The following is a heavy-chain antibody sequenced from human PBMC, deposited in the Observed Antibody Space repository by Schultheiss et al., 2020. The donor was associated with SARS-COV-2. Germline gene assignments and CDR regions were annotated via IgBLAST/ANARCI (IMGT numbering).Heavy chain of an antibody. CDR2: INHSGST. CDR3: ARGQGEATPSNWFDP. CDR1: GYSISSGYY. D-gene: IGHD5-12*01. J-gene: IGHJ5*02. V-gene: IGHV4-38-2*01. Sequence: SETLSLTCAVSGYSISSGYYWGWIRQPPGKGLEWIGEINHSGSTYYNPSLKSRVTISVDTSKNQFSLKLSSVTAADTAVYYCARGQGEATPSNWFDPWGQGTLVTVSS.